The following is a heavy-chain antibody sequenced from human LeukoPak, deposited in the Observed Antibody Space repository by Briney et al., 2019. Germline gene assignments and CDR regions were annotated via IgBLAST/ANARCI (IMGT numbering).Heavy chain of an antibody. J-gene: IGHJ4*02. CDR1: GGSINNSNYF. D-gene: IGHD5/OR15-5a*01. CDR3: AKEPLIVSTPDSYFDY. Sequence: MSSETLSLTCALSGGSINNSNYFWGWIRQSPGKGLERIGSIYYSGTTYYNPSLKSRVTISVDSSKNQLSLKLSSATTADTAVYYCAKEPLIVSTPDSYFDYWGQGTLVTVSS. V-gene: IGHV4-39*02. CDR2: IYYSGTT.